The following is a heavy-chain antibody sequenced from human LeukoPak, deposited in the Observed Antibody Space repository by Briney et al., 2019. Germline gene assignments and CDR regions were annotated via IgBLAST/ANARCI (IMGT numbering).Heavy chain of an antibody. CDR2: ISGSGGST. V-gene: IGHV3-23*01. J-gene: IGHJ4*02. Sequence: GGSLRLSCAASGFTFSSYAMRWVRQAPGKGLEWVSAISGSGGSTYYADSVKGRFTIPRDNSKNTLYLQMNSLRAEDTAVYYCAKVRAVARHRYFDYWGQGTLVTVSS. D-gene: IGHD6-19*01. CDR3: AKVRAVARHRYFDY. CDR1: GFTFSSYA.